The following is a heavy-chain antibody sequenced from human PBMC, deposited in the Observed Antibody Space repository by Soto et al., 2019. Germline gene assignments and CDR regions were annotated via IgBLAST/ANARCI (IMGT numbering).Heavy chain of an antibody. CDR2: ATSQAFGGTT. CDR3: TRDGDFYGMDV. J-gene: IGHJ6*02. D-gene: IGHD3-3*01. V-gene: IGHV3-49*04. CDR1: GFTSDDYA. Sequence: GGSLRLSCTFSGFTSDDYALTWVRQAPGKGLEWVAFATSQAFGGTTDYAASVKGRFTISRDDSTTVAYLQMNSLQTEDTAIYYCTRDGDFYGMDVWGQGTTVTVSS.